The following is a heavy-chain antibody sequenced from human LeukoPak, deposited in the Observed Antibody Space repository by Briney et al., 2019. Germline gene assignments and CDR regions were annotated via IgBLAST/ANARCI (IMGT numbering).Heavy chain of an antibody. CDR3: ARASGLLRFLEWLPAYFDY. CDR2: ISYSGST. V-gene: IGHV4-59*01. J-gene: IGHJ4*02. Sequence: SEPLSLPCTVSGGSISSYYWSWIRQPPGKGLEWIGYISYSGSTNYNPSLKSRVTISVDTSKKQFSLKLSSVTAADTAVYYCARASGLLRFLEWLPAYFDYWGQGTLVTVSS. D-gene: IGHD3-3*01. CDR1: GGSISSYY.